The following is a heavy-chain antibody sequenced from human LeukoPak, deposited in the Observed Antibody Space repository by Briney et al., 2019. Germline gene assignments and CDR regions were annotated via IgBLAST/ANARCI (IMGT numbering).Heavy chain of an antibody. V-gene: IGHV3-48*01. D-gene: IGHD5-18*01. CDR3: AREGWAMVTQHRSYYYYMDV. Sequence: GGTLRLSCAASGLTFNTYGMSWVRQAPGKGLEWVSYISSSSSTIYYADSVKGRFTISRDNAKNSLYLQMNSLRAEDTAVYYCAREGWAMVTQHRSYYYYMDVWGKGTTVTVSS. CDR1: GLTFNTYG. CDR2: ISSSSSTI. J-gene: IGHJ6*03.